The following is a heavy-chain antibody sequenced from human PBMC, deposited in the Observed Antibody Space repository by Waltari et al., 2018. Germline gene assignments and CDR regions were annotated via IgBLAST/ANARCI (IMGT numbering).Heavy chain of an antibody. CDR3: AKQVPAGGSGSYYNTGWFDP. Sequence: QLQLQVSGPGLVKPSETLSLTCTVSGGSISSTNYWGWIRQPPGTGLEWIGSVYHSGATNYNASLKSRVTISVDTSRNEFSLRLTSVTAADTALYYCAKQVPAGGSGSYYNTGWFDPWGQGTLVTVSA. CDR1: GGSISSTNY. CDR2: VYHSGAT. V-gene: IGHV4-39*01. D-gene: IGHD3-10*01. J-gene: IGHJ5*02.